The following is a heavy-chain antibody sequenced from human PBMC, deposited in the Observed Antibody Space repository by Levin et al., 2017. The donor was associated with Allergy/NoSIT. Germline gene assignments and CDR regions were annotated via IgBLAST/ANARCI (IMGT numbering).Heavy chain of an antibody. CDR1: GFTFSSYA. D-gene: IGHD6-13*01. J-gene: IGHJ5*02. CDR3: ARGNAGYSSSWYLDP. Sequence: GGSLRLSCAASGFTFSSYAMHWVRQAPGKGLEWVAVISYDGSNKYYADSVKGRFTISRDNSKNTLYLQMNSLRAEDTAVYYCARGNAGYSSSWYLDPWGQGTLVTVSS. V-gene: IGHV3-30*04. CDR2: ISYDGSNK.